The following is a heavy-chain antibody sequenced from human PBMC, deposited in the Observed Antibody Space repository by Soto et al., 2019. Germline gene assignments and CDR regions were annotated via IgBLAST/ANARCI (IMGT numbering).Heavy chain of an antibody. CDR3: AHRPSGWYLFDY. D-gene: IGHD6-19*01. CDR1: GFSLSNARMG. CDR2: IYWNDDK. V-gene: IGHV2-5*01. J-gene: IGHJ4*02. Sequence: SGSTPVNPTETLTLTCTVSGFSLSNARMGVSWIRQPPGKALEWLALIYWNDDKRYSPSLKARLTITKDTSKNQVVLTMTNMDPVDTATYYCAHRPSGWYLFDYWGQGTLVTVSS.